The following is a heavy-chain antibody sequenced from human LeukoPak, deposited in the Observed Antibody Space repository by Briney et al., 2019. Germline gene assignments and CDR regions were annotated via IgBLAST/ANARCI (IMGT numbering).Heavy chain of an antibody. D-gene: IGHD3-9*01. CDR2: INPNSGGR. Sequence: VASVKVSCKASGYTFTGYYMHWVRQAPGQGLEWRGWINPNSGGRNYAQKFQGWVTMTRDTSINTAYMELSRLRSDDTAMYYCARDRGYDILYGMDVWGKGTTVTVSS. CDR1: GYTFTGYY. J-gene: IGHJ6*04. V-gene: IGHV1-2*04. CDR3: ARDRGYDILYGMDV.